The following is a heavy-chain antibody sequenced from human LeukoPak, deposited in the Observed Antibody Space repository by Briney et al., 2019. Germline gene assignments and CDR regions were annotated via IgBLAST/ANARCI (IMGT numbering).Heavy chain of an antibody. V-gene: IGHV4-39*07. D-gene: IGHD2-8*01. CDR3: ARDRGMVYATNWFDP. CDR1: GGSISSSSYY. J-gene: IGHJ5*02. Sequence: SETLSLTCTVSGGSISSSSYYWGWIRQPPGKGLEWIGSIYYSGSTYYNPSLKSRVTISVDRSKNQFSLKLSSVTAADTAVYYCARDRGMVYATNWFDPWGQGTLVTVSS. CDR2: IYYSGST.